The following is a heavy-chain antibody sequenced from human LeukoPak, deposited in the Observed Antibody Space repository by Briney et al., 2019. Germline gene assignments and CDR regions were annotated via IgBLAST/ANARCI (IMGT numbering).Heavy chain of an antibody. J-gene: IGHJ5*02. V-gene: IGHV1-8*03. D-gene: IGHD4-11*01. Sequence: ASVKVSCKASGYTFTSYDINWVRQATGQGPEWMGWMNPNSGNTGYAQKFQGRVTITRNTSISTAYMELSSLRSEDTAVYYCARGRDYKRPDWFDPWGQGTLVTVSS. CDR1: GYTFTSYD. CDR3: ARGRDYKRPDWFDP. CDR2: MNPNSGNT.